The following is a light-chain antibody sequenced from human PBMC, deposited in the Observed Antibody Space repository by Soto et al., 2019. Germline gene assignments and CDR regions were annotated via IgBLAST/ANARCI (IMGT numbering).Light chain of an antibody. CDR3: QLYNTFSPT. V-gene: IGKV1-5*03. Sequence: DIQMIHSPSTLSASVGDRVPITCRASQIITIWLALYQQSPGKAPKLLVSKASTLESGVPSRFSGSGSGTEFPLNIRSLQPGDSATYYCQLYNTFSPTFGQGTKV. CDR2: KAS. J-gene: IGKJ1*01. CDR1: QIITIW.